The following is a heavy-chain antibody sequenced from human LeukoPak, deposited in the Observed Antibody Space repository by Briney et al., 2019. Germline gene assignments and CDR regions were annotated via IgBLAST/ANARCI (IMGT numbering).Heavy chain of an antibody. J-gene: IGHJ5*02. CDR1: GGSISSYY. Sequence: SETLSLTCTVSGGSISSYYWSWIRQPPGKGLEWIGYIYYSGSTNYNPSLKSRVTISVDTSKNQFSLKLSSVTAADTAVYYCARRRQYSSGWYQFDPWGQGTLVTVSS. D-gene: IGHD6-19*01. CDR2: IYYSGST. CDR3: ARRRQYSSGWYQFDP. V-gene: IGHV4-59*01.